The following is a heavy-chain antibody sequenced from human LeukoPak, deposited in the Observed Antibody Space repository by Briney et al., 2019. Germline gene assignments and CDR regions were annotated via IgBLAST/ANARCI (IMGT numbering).Heavy chain of an antibody. CDR3: AAVAGTSWFDP. CDR2: IYYSGST. Sequence: SETLSLTCTVSGGSISSYYWSWIRQPPGKRLEWIGYIYYSGSTNYNPSLKSRVTISVDTSKNQFSLKLSSVTAADTAVYYCAAVAGTSWFDPWGQGTLVTVSS. D-gene: IGHD6-19*01. CDR1: GGSISSYY. J-gene: IGHJ5*02. V-gene: IGHV4-59*01.